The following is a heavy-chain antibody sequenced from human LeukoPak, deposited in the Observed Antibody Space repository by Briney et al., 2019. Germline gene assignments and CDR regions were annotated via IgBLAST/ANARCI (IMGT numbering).Heavy chain of an antibody. V-gene: IGHV4-34*01. CDR3: ARRDRGTGSYGGKIH. J-gene: IGHJ4*02. CDR2: INHSGST. CDR1: GGSFSGYY. D-gene: IGHD4-23*01. Sequence: PSETLSLTCAVYGGSFSGYYWSWIRQPPGKGLEWIGEINHSGSTNYNPSLKSRVTISVDTSKNQFSLKLSSVTAADTAVYYCARRDRGTGSYGGKIHWGQGTLVTVSS.